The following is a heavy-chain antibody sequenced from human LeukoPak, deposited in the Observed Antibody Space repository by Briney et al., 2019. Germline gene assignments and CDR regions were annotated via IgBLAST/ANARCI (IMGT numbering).Heavy chain of an antibody. CDR1: EYSLSDLS. CDR2: FDSENSKM. J-gene: IGHJ4*02. Sequence: GASVKVSCKISEYSLSDLSIHRVREAPGEGLEWMGGFDSENSKMVYSQKFQGRVTMTEDTSADTAYMELTSLRSEDTAVYFCATDRVYRSSGRSWGFFDYWGQGTLVIVSS. V-gene: IGHV1-24*01. D-gene: IGHD6-19*01. CDR3: ATDRVYRSSGRSWGFFDY.